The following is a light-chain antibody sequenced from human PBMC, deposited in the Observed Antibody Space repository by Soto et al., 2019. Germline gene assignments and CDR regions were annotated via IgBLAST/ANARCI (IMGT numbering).Light chain of an antibody. Sequence: IVLTQSPGTLSLSPGERTTLSCRASQSISRYLAWYQQKPGQGPRLLIYGASSRATGTPDRFSGSGSGTNFTLTINRLEPEDVALYYCQQYGSSPPTFVRGTKVEIK. J-gene: IGKJ1*01. CDR2: GAS. V-gene: IGKV3-20*01. CDR3: QQYGSSPPT. CDR1: QSISRY.